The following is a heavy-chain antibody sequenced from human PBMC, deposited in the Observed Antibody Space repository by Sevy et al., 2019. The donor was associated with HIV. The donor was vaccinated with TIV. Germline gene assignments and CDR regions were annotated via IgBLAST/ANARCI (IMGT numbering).Heavy chain of an antibody. Sequence: GSLRLSCAASGFTFSSYSMNWVRQAPGKGLEWVSSISSSSSYIYYADSVKGRFTISRDNAKNSLYLQMNSLRAEDTAVYYCARDRGTDIVVVPAADYYYGMDVWGQGTTVTVSS. D-gene: IGHD2-2*01. J-gene: IGHJ6*02. V-gene: IGHV3-21*01. CDR2: ISSSSSYI. CDR3: ARDRGTDIVVVPAADYYYGMDV. CDR1: GFTFSSYS.